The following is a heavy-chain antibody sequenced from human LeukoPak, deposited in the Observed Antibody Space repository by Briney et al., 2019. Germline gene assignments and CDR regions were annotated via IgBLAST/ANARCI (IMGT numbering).Heavy chain of an antibody. CDR3: AKGLAPLPDYMDV. Sequence: GGSLRLSCAASGFTFSSYAMSWVRKAPGKGLEWVSAISGSGGSTYYADSVKGRFTISRDNSKNTLYLQMNSLRAEDTAVYYCAKGLAPLPDYMDVWGKGTTVTVSS. CDR2: ISGSGGST. V-gene: IGHV3-23*01. J-gene: IGHJ6*03. CDR1: GFTFSSYA.